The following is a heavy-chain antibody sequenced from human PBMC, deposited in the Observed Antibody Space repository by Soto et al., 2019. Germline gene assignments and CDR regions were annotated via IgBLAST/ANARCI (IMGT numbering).Heavy chain of an antibody. CDR2: IYHSGRT. CDR1: GGSISTNNW. CDR3: ARVGVEDAVAGAFEY. J-gene: IGHJ4*02. Sequence: QAQLQESGPGLVKPSGTLSLTCAVSGGSISTNNWWSWVRQPPGKGLEWIGEIYHSGRTNYNPSLTSRVTISVDKSKNQFSLNVNSVAAADTAVYYCARVGVEDAVAGAFEYWGRGSLVTVSS. D-gene: IGHD6-19*01. V-gene: IGHV4-4*02.